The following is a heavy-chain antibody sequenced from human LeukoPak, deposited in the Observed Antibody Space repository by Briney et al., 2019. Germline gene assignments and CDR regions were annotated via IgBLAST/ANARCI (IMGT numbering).Heavy chain of an antibody. CDR2: IRSKANSYAT. Sequence: GGSLRLSCAASGFTFSGSAMHWVRQASGKGLEWVGRIRSKANSYATAYAASVKGRFTISRDDSKNTAYLQMNSLKTEDTAAYYCRVIYYGSGSYYLLDYWGQGTLVTVSS. V-gene: IGHV3-73*01. J-gene: IGHJ4*02. CDR1: GFTFSGSA. CDR3: RVIYYGSGSYYLLDY. D-gene: IGHD3-10*01.